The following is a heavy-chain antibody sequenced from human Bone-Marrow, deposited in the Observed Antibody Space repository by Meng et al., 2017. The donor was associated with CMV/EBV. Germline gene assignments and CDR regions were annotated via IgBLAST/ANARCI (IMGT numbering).Heavy chain of an antibody. J-gene: IGHJ4*02. CDR3: ARWALGIGDY. CDR2: INHSGST. D-gene: IGHD7-27*01. CDR1: GGSFSGYY. V-gene: IGHV4-34*01. Sequence: SETLSLTCAFYGGSFSGYYWSWIRQPPGKGLEWIGEINHSGSTNYNPSLKSRVTISVDTSKNQFSLKLSSVTAADTAVYYCARWALGIGDYWGQGTLVTVSS.